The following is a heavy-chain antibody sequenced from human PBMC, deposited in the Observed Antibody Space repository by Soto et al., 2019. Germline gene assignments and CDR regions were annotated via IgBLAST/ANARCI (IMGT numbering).Heavy chain of an antibody. CDR2: INPANSDT. CDR3: GRLGTHRDHAHHFDY. J-gene: IGHJ4*02. Sequence: EVQLVQSGVEVKKPGESLKISCEGSGYKFTSYWIGWVRQMPGKGLEWMGIINPANSDTRYSPSFQGQVTISADKSISTAYLQWSSLKASDTAMYYCGRLGTHRDHAHHFDYWGQGARVTVSS. CDR1: GYKFTSYW. V-gene: IGHV5-51*01.